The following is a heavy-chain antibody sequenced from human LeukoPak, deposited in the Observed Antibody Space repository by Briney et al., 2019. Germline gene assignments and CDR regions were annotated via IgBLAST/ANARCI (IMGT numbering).Heavy chain of an antibody. D-gene: IGHD2-15*01. V-gene: IGHV5-51*01. Sequence: GESLKISCKGSGYSFTSYWIGWVRQMPGKGLEWMGIIYPADSDTRYSPSFQGHVTISADKSISTAYLQWSSLKASDTAMYYCARRKLGYCSGGSCYSDFEAFDIWGQGTMVTVSS. CDR3: ARRKLGYCSGGSCYSDFEAFDI. J-gene: IGHJ3*02. CDR2: IYPADSDT. CDR1: GYSFTSYW.